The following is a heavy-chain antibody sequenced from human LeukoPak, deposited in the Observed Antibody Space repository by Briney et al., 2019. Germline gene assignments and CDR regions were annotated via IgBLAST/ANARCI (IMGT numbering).Heavy chain of an antibody. CDR1: GFTFSSYA. Sequence: GGSLRLSCAASGFTFSSYAMSWVRQAPGKGLEGVSSITDRGGGTFYADSVKGRFTSSRDNSKNTLFLQLNRLRAEDTAVYYCAKRGAGYYFDYWGQGTLVTVSS. V-gene: IGHV3-23*01. D-gene: IGHD3-10*01. CDR2: ITDRGGGT. CDR3: AKRGAGYYFDY. J-gene: IGHJ4*02.